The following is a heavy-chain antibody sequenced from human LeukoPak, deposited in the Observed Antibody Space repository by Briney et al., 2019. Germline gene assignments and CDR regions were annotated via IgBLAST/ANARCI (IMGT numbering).Heavy chain of an antibody. CDR2: IIPIFGAP. CDR3: ARDSSDAFDI. CDR1: GGTFSSYV. D-gene: IGHD6-6*01. V-gene: IGHV1-69*13. J-gene: IGHJ3*02. Sequence: ASVKVSCKAPGGTFSSYVISWVRQAPGQGLEWMGGIIPIFGAPNFAQKFQGRVTITADESTSTAYMELSRLRSDDTAVYYCARDSSDAFDIWGQGTMVTVSS.